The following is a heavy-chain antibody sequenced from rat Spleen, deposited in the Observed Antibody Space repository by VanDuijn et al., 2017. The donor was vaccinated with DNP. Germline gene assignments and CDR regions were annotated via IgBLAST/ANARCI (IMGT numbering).Heavy chain of an antibody. CDR2: IKAKSDNYAT. Sequence: EVQVLESGGGLVQPGNSLKLSCATSGFTFSTAWMFWYRQFPEKRLEWVARIKAKSDNYATDYTESVKGRFTVSRDDSKSSIYLQMNNLKEEDTDMYYCGAGKEAMDAWGQGTSVTVSS. CDR3: GAGKEAMDA. D-gene: IGHD5-1*01. J-gene: IGHJ4*01. CDR1: GFTFSTAW. V-gene: IGHV6-6*01.